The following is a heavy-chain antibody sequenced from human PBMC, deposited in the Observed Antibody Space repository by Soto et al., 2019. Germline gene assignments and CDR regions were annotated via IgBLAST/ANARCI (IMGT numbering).Heavy chain of an antibody. CDR1: GASITSSKW. CDR3: ATREGSTTPFYFDY. Sequence: SETLSLTCAVSGASITSSKWWSWVRQSPGKGLEWIGEIYHSGSTTYNPSLKSRVTISVDKSKNQFSLKLNSVTAADTAVYYCATREGSTTPFYFDYWGQGTLVTVSS. D-gene: IGHD1-1*01. V-gene: IGHV4-4*02. J-gene: IGHJ4*02. CDR2: IYHSGST.